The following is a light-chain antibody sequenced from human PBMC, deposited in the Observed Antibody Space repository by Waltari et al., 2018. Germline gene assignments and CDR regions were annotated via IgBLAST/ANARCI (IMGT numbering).Light chain of an antibody. J-gene: IGLJ2*01. V-gene: IGLV1-44*01. Sequence: QSALTQPPSASGTRGQTVTIFCSGGNSNIGSNVVNWYQQVPGTAPKLLIYSSTYRPSGVPDRFSGSKSGTSASLAISGLQSDDEGDYYCATWDDRLTGVVFGGGTKVTVL. CDR2: SST. CDR3: ATWDDRLTGVV. CDR1: NSNIGSNV.